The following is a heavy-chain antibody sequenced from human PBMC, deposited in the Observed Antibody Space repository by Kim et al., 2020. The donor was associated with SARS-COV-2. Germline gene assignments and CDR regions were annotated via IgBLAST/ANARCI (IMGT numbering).Heavy chain of an antibody. D-gene: IGHD3-9*01. CDR3: ARHQTGGIEVDRAFDWLLMPCWFDP. CDR1: GGSISSSSYY. V-gene: IGHV4-39*01. J-gene: IGHJ5*02. Sequence: SETLSLTCTVSGGSISSSSYYWGWIRQPPGKGLEWIGSIYYSGSTYYNPSLKSRVTISVDTSKNQFSLKLSSVTAADTAVYYCARHQTGGIEVDRAFDWLLMPCWFDPWGQGTLVTVSS. CDR2: IYYSGST.